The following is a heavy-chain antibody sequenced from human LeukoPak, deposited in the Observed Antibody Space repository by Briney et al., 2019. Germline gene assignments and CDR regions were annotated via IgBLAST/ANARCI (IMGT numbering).Heavy chain of an antibody. CDR1: AVNFSNYG. V-gene: IGHV3-30*02. CDR2: IRYDGSNE. D-gene: IGHD3-10*01. J-gene: IGHJ4*02. CDR3: ARGRGAN. Sequence: GGSLRLSCTASAVNFSNYGMHWVRQAPGKGLEWVAFIRYDGSNEYYVDSVKGRFTISRDNSKNTLYLQMNSLRAEDSALYFCARGRGANWGQGTLVTVSS.